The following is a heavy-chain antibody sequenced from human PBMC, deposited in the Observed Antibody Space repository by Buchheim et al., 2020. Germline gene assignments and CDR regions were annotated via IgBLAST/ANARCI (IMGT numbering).Heavy chain of an antibody. CDR2: INPSGGST. CDR3: ARGKGVTTIYYYYYGMDV. V-gene: IGHV1-46*01. J-gene: IGHJ6*02. Sequence: QVQLVQSGAEVKKPGASVKVSCKASGYTFTSYYMHWVRQAPGQGLEWMGIINPSGGSTSYAQQFQGRVTMTRDTSTSTVYMVLSSLRSEDTAVYYWARGKGVTTIYYYYYGMDVWGQGTT. CDR1: GYTFTSYY. D-gene: IGHD5-12*01.